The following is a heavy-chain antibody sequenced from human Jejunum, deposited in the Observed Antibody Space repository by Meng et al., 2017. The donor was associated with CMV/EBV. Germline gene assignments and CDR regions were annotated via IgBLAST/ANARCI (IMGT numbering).Heavy chain of an antibody. CDR3: ARPKTWNAFDF. CDR2: ISTDGSTI. J-gene: IGHJ3*01. Sequence: CAGSGFPLSVYYMGGIRQAPGKGLEWVSYISTDGSTIYYADSVRGRFTVSRDNAENSVFLQMNRLRADDTAVYYCARPKTWNAFDFWGQGTMVTVSS. D-gene: IGHD1-1*01. V-gene: IGHV3-11*04. CDR1: GFPLSVYY.